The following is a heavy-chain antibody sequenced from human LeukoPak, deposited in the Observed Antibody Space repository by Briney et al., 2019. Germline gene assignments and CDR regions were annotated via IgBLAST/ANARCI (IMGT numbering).Heavy chain of an antibody. Sequence: GGSLRLSCAASGMRFSDFYMSWMRQAPGKGLEWISFISSNGNIIHYADSAKGRFTISRDNAKNSLYLHMDSLRVEDTVTYYCASGGRAYNFWGPGTAVTVSS. CDR2: ISSNGNII. V-gene: IGHV3-11*01. D-gene: IGHD1-14*01. CDR1: GMRFSDFY. CDR3: ASGGRAYNF. J-gene: IGHJ4*02.